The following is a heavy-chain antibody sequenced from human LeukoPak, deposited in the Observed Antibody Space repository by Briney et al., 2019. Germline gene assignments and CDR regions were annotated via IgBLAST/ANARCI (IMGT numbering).Heavy chain of an antibody. J-gene: IGHJ4*02. CDR1: GFTFSSYW. Sequence: GGSLRLSCAASGFTFSSYWMSWVRQAPGKGLEWVANIKQDGGEKYYVDSVKGRFTISRDSSRNSLYLQMNSLRAEDTAVYYCVRDGGPYYFDYWGQGTLVTVSS. D-gene: IGHD3-16*01. CDR3: VRDGGPYYFDY. V-gene: IGHV3-7*01. CDR2: IKQDGGEK.